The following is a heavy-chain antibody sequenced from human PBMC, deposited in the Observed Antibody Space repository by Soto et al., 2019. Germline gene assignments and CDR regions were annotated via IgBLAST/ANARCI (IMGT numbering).Heavy chain of an antibody. CDR1: GGSFSGYY. CDR2: INHSGST. CDR3: ARDDGVGGMDV. V-gene: IGHV4-34*01. Sequence: SETLSLTCAVYGGSFSGYYWSWIRQPPGKGLEWIGEINHSGSTNYNPSLKSRVTISVDTSKNQFSLKLSSVTAADTAAYYCARDDGVGGMDVWGQGTTVTAP. D-gene: IGHD3-3*01. J-gene: IGHJ6*02.